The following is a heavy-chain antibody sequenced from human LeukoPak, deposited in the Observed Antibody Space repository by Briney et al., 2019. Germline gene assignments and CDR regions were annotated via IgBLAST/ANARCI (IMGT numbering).Heavy chain of an antibody. CDR1: GVTFSSDS. D-gene: IGHD1-20*01. CDR3: ARDPPFIIGTTFFDS. V-gene: IGHV3-21*01. Sequence: PGGSLRLSCAASGVTFSSDSVNWVRQAPGKGLEWVSSISTSSTYIYYAHSVKGRFTISRDNAKNSLYLKMKSPSAEETALYYCARDPPFIIGTTFFDSWGQGTLVTVSS. CDR2: ISTSSTYI. J-gene: IGHJ4*02.